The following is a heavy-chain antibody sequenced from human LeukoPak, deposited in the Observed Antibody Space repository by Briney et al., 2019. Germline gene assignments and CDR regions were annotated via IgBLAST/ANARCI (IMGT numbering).Heavy chain of an antibody. CDR3: AKDTRYFDWPDYYYYMDV. J-gene: IGHJ6*03. V-gene: IGHV3-30*04. CDR2: ISYDGSNE. D-gene: IGHD3-9*01. Sequence: GGSLGLSCAASGFTFSSYVTHWVRQAPGKGLEWVAIISYDGSNEYYADSVKGRFTISRDNSKNTLYLQMNSLRAEDTAVYYCAKDTRYFDWPDYYYYMDVWGKGTTVTISS. CDR1: GFTFSSYV.